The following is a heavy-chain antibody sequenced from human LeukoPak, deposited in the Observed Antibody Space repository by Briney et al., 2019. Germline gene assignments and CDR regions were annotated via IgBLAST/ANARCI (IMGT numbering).Heavy chain of an antibody. CDR2: ISYDGSNK. D-gene: IGHD3-3*01. CDR1: GFTFSSYA. Sequence: GGSLRLSCAASGFTFSSYAMHWVRQAPGRGLEWVAVISYDGSNKYYADSVKGRFTISRDNSKNTLYLQMNSLRAEDTAVYYCARAYYDFWSGYYPAAYWGQGTLVTVSS. J-gene: IGHJ4*02. CDR3: ARAYYDFWSGYYPAAY. V-gene: IGHV3-30*04.